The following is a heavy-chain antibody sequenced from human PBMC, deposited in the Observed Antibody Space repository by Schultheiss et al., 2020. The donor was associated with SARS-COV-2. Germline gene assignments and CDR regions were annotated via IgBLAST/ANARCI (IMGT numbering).Heavy chain of an antibody. V-gene: IGHV3-53*01. Sequence: GGSLRLSCAASGFTVSSNHMSWVRQAPGKGLEWVSVIYSGDMTYYADSVKGRFTISRDNSKNTLYLQMNSLRAEDTAVYYCAKGVRGSSFTYFDYWGQGTLVTVSS. J-gene: IGHJ4*02. D-gene: IGHD6-6*01. CDR2: IYSGDMT. CDR3: AKGVRGSSFTYFDY. CDR1: GFTVSSNH.